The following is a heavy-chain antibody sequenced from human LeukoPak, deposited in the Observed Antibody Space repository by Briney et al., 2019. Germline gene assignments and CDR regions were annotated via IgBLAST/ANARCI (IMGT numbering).Heavy chain of an antibody. J-gene: IGHJ3*02. CDR1: GFTFSSYS. V-gene: IGHV3-21*01. CDR3: ARDEWGDAFDI. CDR2: ISSSSSYI. D-gene: IGHD1-26*01. Sequence: GGSLRLPCAASGFTFSSYSMNWVCQAPGKGLEWVSSISSSSSYIHSADSVRGRFTISRDNAKNSLFLQMNSLRAEDTAVYYCARDEWGDAFDIWGQGTMVTVFS.